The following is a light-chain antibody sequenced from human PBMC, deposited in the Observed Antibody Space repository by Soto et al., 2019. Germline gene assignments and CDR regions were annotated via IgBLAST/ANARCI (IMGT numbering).Light chain of an antibody. J-gene: IGLJ1*01. CDR1: SSNIGAGYD. CDR2: GND. V-gene: IGLV1-40*01. Sequence: QSVLTQPPSVSGAPGQTVTISCTGSSSNIGAGYDVHWYQKFPGTVPKLIIFGNDNRPSGVPDRFSGSRSATSASLAITGLQAEDEPDYYCNSYTSNNTYVFGTGTKLTVL. CDR3: NSYTSNNTYV.